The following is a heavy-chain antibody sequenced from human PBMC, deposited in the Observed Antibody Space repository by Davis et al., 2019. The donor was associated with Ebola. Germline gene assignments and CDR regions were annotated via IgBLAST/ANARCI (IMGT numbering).Heavy chain of an antibody. V-gene: IGHV1-18*01. CDR1: GYTFTSYG. D-gene: IGHD6-13*01. Sequence: AASVKVSCKASGYTFTSYGISWVRQAPGQGLEWMGWISAYNGNTNYAQKLQGRVTMITDTSTSTAYMELRSLRSDDTAVYYCARDIRTYSSSWCGDYWGQGTLVTVSS. CDR3: ARDIRTYSSSWCGDY. J-gene: IGHJ4*02. CDR2: ISAYNGNT.